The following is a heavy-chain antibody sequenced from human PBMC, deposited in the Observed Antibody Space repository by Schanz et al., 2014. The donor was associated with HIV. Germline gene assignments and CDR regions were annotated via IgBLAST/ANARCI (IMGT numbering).Heavy chain of an antibody. CDR1: GYSFSSYG. D-gene: IGHD3-22*01. Sequence: QVHLVQSGAEVKKSGASVKVSCKASGYSFSSYGLSWVRQAPGQGLEWMGWIRVYHNKTNYAQKLQGRVTMTTDTSTSTAYMELRSLRSDDTAVYYCARGALYYYDSTGYYHLDYWGQGTLVTVSS. CDR2: IRVYHNKT. J-gene: IGHJ4*02. V-gene: IGHV1-18*01. CDR3: ARGALYYYDSTGYYHLDY.